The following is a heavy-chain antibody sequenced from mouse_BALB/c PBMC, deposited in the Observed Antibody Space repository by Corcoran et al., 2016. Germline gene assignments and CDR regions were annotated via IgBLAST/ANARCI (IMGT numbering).Heavy chain of an antibody. CDR3: ARLGNYGWFAY. D-gene: IGHD2-1*01. CDR1: GFDFSIYW. CDR2: INPDSSTI. Sequence: EVKLLESGGGLVQPGGSLKLSCAASGFDFSIYWMSWVRQAPGKGLEWIGEINPDSSTINYTPSLKDKFIISRDNAKNTLYLQMSKVRSEDTALYYCARLGNYGWFAYWGQGTLVTVSA. J-gene: IGHJ3*01. V-gene: IGHV4-1*02.